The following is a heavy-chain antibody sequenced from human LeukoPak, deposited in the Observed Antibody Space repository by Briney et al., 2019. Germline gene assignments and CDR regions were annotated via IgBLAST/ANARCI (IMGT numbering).Heavy chain of an antibody. Sequence: RGSLRLSCAASGFTFSSYAMSWVRQAPGKGLEWVSAISGSGGSTYYADSVKGRFTISRDNSKNTLYLQMNSLRAEDTAVYYCAKDRYGDYSLLAVFDYWGQGTLVTVSS. CDR3: AKDRYGDYSLLAVFDY. CDR1: GFTFSSYA. D-gene: IGHD4-17*01. J-gene: IGHJ4*02. CDR2: ISGSGGST. V-gene: IGHV3-23*01.